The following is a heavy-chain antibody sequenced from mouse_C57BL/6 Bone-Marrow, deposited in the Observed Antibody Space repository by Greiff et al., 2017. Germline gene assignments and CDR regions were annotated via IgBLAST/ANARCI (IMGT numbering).Heavy chain of an antibody. D-gene: IGHD1-1*01. J-gene: IGHJ4*01. CDR1: GYTFTSYG. CDR3: ARGLYGSPYYYAMDY. CDR2: IYPRSGNT. Sequence: VQLQQSGAELARPGASVKLSCKASGYTFTSYGISWVKQRTGQGLEWIGEIYPRSGNTYYNEKFKGKATLTADKSSSTAYMELRSLTSEYSAVYFCARGLYGSPYYYAMDYWGQGTSVTVSS. V-gene: IGHV1-81*01.